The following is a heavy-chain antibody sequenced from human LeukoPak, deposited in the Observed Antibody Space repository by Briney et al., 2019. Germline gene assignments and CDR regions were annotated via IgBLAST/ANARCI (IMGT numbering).Heavy chain of an antibody. J-gene: IGHJ1*01. CDR1: GYTFTGYY. Sequence: ASVKVSCTASGYTFTGYYMHWVRQAPGQGLEWMGWINPNSGGTSYAQKFQGRVTMTRDTSISTAYMELSRLRSDDTAVYYCARDGVGATPSEYFQHWGQGSLVTVSS. CDR3: ARDGVGATPSEYFQH. V-gene: IGHV1-2*02. D-gene: IGHD1-26*01. CDR2: INPNSGGT.